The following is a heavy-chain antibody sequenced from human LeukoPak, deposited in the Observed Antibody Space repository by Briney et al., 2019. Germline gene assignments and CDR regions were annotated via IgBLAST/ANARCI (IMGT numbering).Heavy chain of an antibody. D-gene: IGHD1-26*01. CDR1: GDSINSHY. CDR3: ARHSSGGATIFGGYFDY. J-gene: IGHJ4*02. CDR2: IYFSGST. V-gene: IGHV4-59*08. Sequence: PSETLSLTCTVSGDSINSHYWSWIRQPPGKGLEWIGYIYFSGSTNYNPSLESRVTISVDTSKNQFSLKLSSVTAADTAVYYCARHSSGGATIFGGYFDYWGQGTLVTVSS.